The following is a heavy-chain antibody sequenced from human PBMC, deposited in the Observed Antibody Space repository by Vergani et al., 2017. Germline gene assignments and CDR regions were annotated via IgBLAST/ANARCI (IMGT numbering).Heavy chain of an antibody. V-gene: IGHV4-61*02. CDR2: IYTSGST. Sequence: QLQLQESGSGLVKPSQTLSLTCTVSGGSISSGSYYWSWIRQPAGKGLEWIGRIYTSGSTNYNPSLKSRVTMSVDTSKNQFSLKLSSVTAADTAVYYCARATQEIVVVPAAYWYFDLWGRGTLVTVSS. J-gene: IGHJ2*01. CDR1: GGSISSGSYY. D-gene: IGHD2-2*01. CDR3: ARATQEIVVVPAAYWYFDL.